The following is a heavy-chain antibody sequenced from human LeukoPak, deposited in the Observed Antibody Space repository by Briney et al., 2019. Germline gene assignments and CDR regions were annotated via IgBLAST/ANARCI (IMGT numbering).Heavy chain of an antibody. J-gene: IGHJ5*02. D-gene: IGHD6-19*01. Sequence: SETLSLTCTVSGGSISSYYWSWIRQPAGKGLEWIGRIYTSGSTNYNPSLKSRVTMSVGTSKNQFTLKLSSVTAADGAVYYCARGGHSGWYKGYNWFDPWGQGTLVTVSS. CDR2: IYTSGST. V-gene: IGHV4-4*07. CDR1: GGSISSYY. CDR3: ARGGHSGWYKGYNWFDP.